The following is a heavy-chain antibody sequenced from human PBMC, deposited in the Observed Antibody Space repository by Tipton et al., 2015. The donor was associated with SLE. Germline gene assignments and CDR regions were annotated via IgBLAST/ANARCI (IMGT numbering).Heavy chain of an antibody. J-gene: IGHJ6*03. CDR2: IYYSGST. Sequence: TLSLTCTVSGGSVSSGSYYWSWIRQPPGKGLEWIGYIYYSGSTNYNPSLKSRVTISVDTSKNQFSLKLSSVTAADTAVYYCARGGLGAHSSGWYNYYYYMDVWGKGTTVTVSS. V-gene: IGHV4-61*01. D-gene: IGHD6-19*01. CDR1: GGSVSSGSYY. CDR3: ARGGLGAHSSGWYNYYYYMDV.